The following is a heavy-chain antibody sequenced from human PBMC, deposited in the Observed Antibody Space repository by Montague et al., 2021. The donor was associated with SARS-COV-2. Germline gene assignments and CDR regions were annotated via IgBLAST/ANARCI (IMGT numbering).Heavy chain of an antibody. CDR3: STSEAPNLLDP. J-gene: IGHJ5*02. V-gene: IGHV3-53*01. CDR2: IYPDGST. CDR1: GFIVSNNY. Sequence: SLRLSCAASGFIVSNNYTSWVRQAAGKGLDWVSIIYPDGSTYYSASLRGRVTISSDNSKNNLYLQMNDLEPEDTAVYYCSTSEAPNLLDPWGQGTLVTVSS. D-gene: IGHD2-8*01.